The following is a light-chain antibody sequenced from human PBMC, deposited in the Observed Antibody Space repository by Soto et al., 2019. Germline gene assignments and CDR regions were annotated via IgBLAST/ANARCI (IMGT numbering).Light chain of an antibody. J-gene: IGKJ1*01. V-gene: IGKV1-39*01. Sequence: DIQMTQSPSSLSASVGDRVTITFRASQSISSYLNRYQQKPGKAPKLLIYAASSLQSGVPSRFSGSGSGTDFTLTISCLQSEDFATYYCQQYYSYPRTFGQGTKVDIK. CDR3: QQYYSYPRT. CDR1: QSISSY. CDR2: AAS.